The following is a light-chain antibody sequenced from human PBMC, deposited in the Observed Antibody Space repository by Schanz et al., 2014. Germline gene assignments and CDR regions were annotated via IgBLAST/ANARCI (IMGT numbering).Light chain of an antibody. J-gene: IGLJ3*02. CDR2: DVS. CDR3: KV. CDR1: TSDVGGYNY. V-gene: IGLV2-14*01. Sequence: QSALTQPASVSGSPGQSITISCTGTTSDVGGYNYVSWYQQHPGKAPKLMIYDVSSRPSGVSNRFSGSKSGNTASLTISGLQAEDEADYHQKVFGGGTKLTVL.